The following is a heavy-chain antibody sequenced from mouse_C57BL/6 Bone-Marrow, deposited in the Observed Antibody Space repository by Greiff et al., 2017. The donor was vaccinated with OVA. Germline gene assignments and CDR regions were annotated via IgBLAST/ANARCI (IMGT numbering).Heavy chain of an antibody. D-gene: IGHD1-1*01. CDR3: ANYYGSSYGGYAMDY. J-gene: IGHJ4*01. CDR1: GFNIKDDY. Sequence: VQLQQSGAELVRPGASVKLSCTASGFNIKDDYMHWVKQRPGQGLEWIGMIHPNSGSTNYNEKFKSKATLTVDKSSSTAYMQLSSLTSEDSEVYYCANYYGSSYGGYAMDYWGQGTSVTVSS. CDR2: IHPNSGST. V-gene: IGHV1-64*01.